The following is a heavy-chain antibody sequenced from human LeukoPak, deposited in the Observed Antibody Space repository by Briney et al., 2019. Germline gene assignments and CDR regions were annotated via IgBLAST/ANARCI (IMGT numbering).Heavy chain of an antibody. CDR1: GGSISSYY. CDR2: IYYSGST. Sequence: SETLSLTCTVSGGSISSYYWSWIRQPPGKGLEWIGYIYYSGSTNYNPSLKSRVTISVDTSKNQFSLKLSSVTAADTAVYYCARWYGNFAFDYWGQGTLVTASS. J-gene: IGHJ4*02. V-gene: IGHV4-59*01. D-gene: IGHD4-11*01. CDR3: ARWYGNFAFDY.